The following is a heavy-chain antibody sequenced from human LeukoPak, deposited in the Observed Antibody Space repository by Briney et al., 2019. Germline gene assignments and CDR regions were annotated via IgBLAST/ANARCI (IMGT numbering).Heavy chain of an antibody. J-gene: IGHJ3*02. D-gene: IGHD5-24*01. CDR2: IYSGGST. Sequence: GGSLRLSCAASGFTVSSNYMSWVRQSPGKGLEWVSVIYSGGSTYYADSVKGRFTISRDNSKNTLYLQMNSLRADDTAVYYCASVGDGYNFDAFAIWGEGTMVTVSS. V-gene: IGHV3-66*01. CDR3: ASVGDGYNFDAFAI. CDR1: GFTVSSNY.